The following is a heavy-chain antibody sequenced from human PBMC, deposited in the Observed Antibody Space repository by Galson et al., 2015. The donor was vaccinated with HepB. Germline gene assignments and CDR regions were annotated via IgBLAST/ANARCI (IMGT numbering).Heavy chain of an antibody. V-gene: IGHV1-46*01. D-gene: IGHD3-3*01. CDR3: ARDATKDFWSGYLPQYYGMDV. CDR1: GYTFSTYY. Sequence: SVRLSCKASGYTFSTYYIHWVRQAPGQGLEWMGIINHSGGSKNYAQKFRGRVTFTGDTSTTTVYMELTTLTSEDTAVYYCARDATKDFWSGYLPQYYGMDVWGQGTTVTVSS. J-gene: IGHJ6*02. CDR2: INHSGGSK.